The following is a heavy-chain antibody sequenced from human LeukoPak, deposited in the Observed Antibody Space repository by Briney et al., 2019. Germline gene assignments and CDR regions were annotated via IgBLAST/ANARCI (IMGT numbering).Heavy chain of an antibody. CDR3: TEAGLHGFDY. CDR2: ISWNSGVI. CDR1: GFTFDDYA. Sequence: PGGSLRLSCAASGFTFDDYAMHWVRQAPGKGLEWVSGISWNSGVIGYADSVKGRFTISRDNAKNSLYLQMNSLRPEDMAFYYCTEAGLHGFDYWGQGTLVTVSS. J-gene: IGHJ4*02. V-gene: IGHV3-9*03.